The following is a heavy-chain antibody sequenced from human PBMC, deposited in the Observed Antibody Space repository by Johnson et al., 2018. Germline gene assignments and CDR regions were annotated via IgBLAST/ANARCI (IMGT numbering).Heavy chain of an antibody. CDR1: GFTFSSYG. J-gene: IGHJ6*02. V-gene: IGHV3-33*01. CDR2: IWYDGSNK. D-gene: IGHD5-18*01. Sequence: VQLVETGGGVVQPGRSLRLSCAASGFTFSSYGMHWVRQAPGKGLEWVAVIWYDGSNKYYADSVKGRFTISRDNSKNTLYLQMNSLGAEETAVYYWARARSWGIQLYYYYYGMDVWGQGTTGTVSS. CDR3: ARARSWGIQLYYYYYGMDV.